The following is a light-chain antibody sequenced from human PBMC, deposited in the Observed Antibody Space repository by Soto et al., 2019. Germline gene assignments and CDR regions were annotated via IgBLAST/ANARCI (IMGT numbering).Light chain of an antibody. Sequence: DIRMTQSPSTLSASVGDRITITCRASQSITTWLAWYQQKAGKAPRLLIYEASTLETGVPSRFSGGGSGTEFTLTINSLQPDDFATYYCQQYDAYPLTFGGGSKVEIK. CDR3: QQYDAYPLT. CDR2: EAS. J-gene: IGKJ4*01. V-gene: IGKV1-5*03. CDR1: QSITTW.